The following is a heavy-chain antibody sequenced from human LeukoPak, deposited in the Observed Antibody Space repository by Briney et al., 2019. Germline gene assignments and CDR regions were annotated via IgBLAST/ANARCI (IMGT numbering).Heavy chain of an antibody. CDR1: GGTFSSYA. CDR2: IIPILGIA. J-gene: IGHJ4*02. CDR3: ASTDSSGWYDTRIDY. Sequence: SVKVSCKASGGTFSSYAISWVRQAPGQGLEWMGGIIPILGIANYAQKFQGRVTITADKSTSTAYMELSSLRSEDTAVYYCASTDSSGWYDTRIDYWGQGTLVTVSS. V-gene: IGHV1-69*10. D-gene: IGHD6-19*01.